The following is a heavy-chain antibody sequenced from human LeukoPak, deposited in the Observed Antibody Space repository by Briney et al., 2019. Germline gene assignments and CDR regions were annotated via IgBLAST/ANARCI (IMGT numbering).Heavy chain of an antibody. J-gene: IGHJ3*02. CDR1: GGSFSGYY. Sequence: SETLSLTCAVYGGSFSGYYWSWIRQPPGKGLEWIGEINHSGSTNYNPSLKSRVTISVDTSKNQFSLKLSSVTAADTAVYYCARRGGIIAAAGTRAFDIWGQGTMVTVSS. V-gene: IGHV4-34*01. D-gene: IGHD6-13*01. CDR3: ARRGGIIAAAGTRAFDI. CDR2: INHSGST.